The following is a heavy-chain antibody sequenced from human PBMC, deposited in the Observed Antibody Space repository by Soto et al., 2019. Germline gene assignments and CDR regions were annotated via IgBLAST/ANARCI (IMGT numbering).Heavy chain of an antibody. D-gene: IGHD4-17*01. Sequence: EVQLVESGGGLVPPGGSPRLSCAASGFTLSSYWMNWVRLAPGKGLEWVANIKQDGSQKNYVDSVKGRFTISRDNAKNSLYLQMSSLRAEDTAVYYCMTSVTTHDYWGQGTLVTVSS. J-gene: IGHJ4*02. CDR3: MTSVTTHDY. V-gene: IGHV3-7*01. CDR2: IKQDGSQK. CDR1: GFTLSSYW.